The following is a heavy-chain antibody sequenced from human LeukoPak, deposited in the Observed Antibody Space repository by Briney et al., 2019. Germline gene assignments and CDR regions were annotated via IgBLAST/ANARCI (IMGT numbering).Heavy chain of an antibody. CDR2: IYPGDSDT. CDR3: ARRFAVAGTGREFDP. D-gene: IGHD6-19*01. V-gene: IGHV5-51*01. Sequence: GESLKISCKGSGYSFTSYWIGWVRQMPGKGLEWMGIIYPGDSDTRYSPSFQGQVTISTDKSISTAYLQWSSLKASDTAMYYCARRFAVAGTGREFDPWGQGTLVIVSS. J-gene: IGHJ5*02. CDR1: GYSFTSYW.